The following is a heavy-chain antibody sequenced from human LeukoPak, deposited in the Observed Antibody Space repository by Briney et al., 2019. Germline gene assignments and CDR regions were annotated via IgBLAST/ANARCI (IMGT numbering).Heavy chain of an antibody. CDR2: ITASGGTT. CDR3: AKDYCSSAICPGDS. D-gene: IGHD6-13*01. CDR1: GFNFNNHA. V-gene: IGHV3-23*01. Sequence: HPGGSLRLSCAASGFNFNNHAMSWVRQATGKGLEWVSGITASGGTTYHADSVKGRFTISRDNSKQAVYLEMNTLRVEDTAIYYCAKDYCSSAICPGDSWGQGTQVTVAS. J-gene: IGHJ5*01.